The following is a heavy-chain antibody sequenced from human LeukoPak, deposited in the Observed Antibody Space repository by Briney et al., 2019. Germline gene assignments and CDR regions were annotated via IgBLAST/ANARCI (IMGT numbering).Heavy chain of an antibody. CDR1: GGSFSGYY. D-gene: IGHD2-21*02. V-gene: IGHV4-34*01. Sequence: PSETLSLTCAVYGGSFSGYYWSWIRQPPGKGLEWIGEINHSGSTNYNPSLKSRVTISVDTSKNQFSLKLSSVTAADTAVYYCARGGVVTADLDYWGQGTLVTVSS. CDR2: INHSGST. CDR3: ARGGVVTADLDY. J-gene: IGHJ4*02.